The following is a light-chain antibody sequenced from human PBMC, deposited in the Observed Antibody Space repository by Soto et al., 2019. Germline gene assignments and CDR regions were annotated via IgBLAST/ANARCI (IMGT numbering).Light chain of an antibody. V-gene: IGLV7-46*01. CDR1: SGPVTSGHF. CDR3: WVSYSSASNWV. Sequence: QAVVTQEPSLTVSPGGTVTLTCGSSSGPVTSGHFPYWFQQRPGQAPRTLLYDTDRRHSWTPARFSGSLLGGKAALTLSGAQPEDEAEHMCWVSYSSASNWVVGRGIKVTVL. CDR2: DTD. J-gene: IGLJ3*02.